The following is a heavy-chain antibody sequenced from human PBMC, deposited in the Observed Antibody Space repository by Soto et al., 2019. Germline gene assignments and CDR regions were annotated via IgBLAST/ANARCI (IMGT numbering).Heavy chain of an antibody. CDR1: GFTFSSYD. D-gene: IGHD2-15*01. J-gene: IGHJ6*03. Sequence: GGSLRLSCAASGFTFSSYDMHWVRQATGKGLEWVSAIGTAGDTYYPGSVKGRFTISRENAKNSLYLQMNSLRAGDTAVYYCARGYCSGGSCYPLGYYMDVWGKGTTVTVSS. CDR3: ARGYCSGGSCYPLGYYMDV. V-gene: IGHV3-13*01. CDR2: IGTAGDT.